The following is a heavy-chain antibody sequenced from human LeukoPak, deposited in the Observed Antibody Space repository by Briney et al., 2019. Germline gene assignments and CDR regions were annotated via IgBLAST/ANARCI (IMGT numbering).Heavy chain of an antibody. CDR2: ISSSSSYI. CDR3: ARVGYCTNGVCYNPR. J-gene: IGHJ6*02. CDR1: GFTFSSYS. Sequence: GGSLRLSCAASGFTFSSYSMNWVRQAPGKGLEWVSSISSSSSYIYYADSVKSRFTISRDNAKNSLYLQMNSLRAEDTAVYYCARVGYCTNGVCYNPRRGQGTTVTVSS. V-gene: IGHV3-21*01. D-gene: IGHD2-8*01.